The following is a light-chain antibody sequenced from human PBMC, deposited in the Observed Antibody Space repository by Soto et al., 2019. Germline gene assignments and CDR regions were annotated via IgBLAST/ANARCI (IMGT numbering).Light chain of an antibody. CDR1: QSVSSS. V-gene: IGKV3-15*01. Sequence: EIVMTQSPATLSVSPGERATLSCRASQSVSSSLAWYQKKPGQAPRLLIYGASTRATGIPARFSGSGSGTECTLTISSLQSEDFAVYYCQQYSNWWTFGQGPSVDIK. CDR2: GAS. CDR3: QQYSNWWT. J-gene: IGKJ1*01.